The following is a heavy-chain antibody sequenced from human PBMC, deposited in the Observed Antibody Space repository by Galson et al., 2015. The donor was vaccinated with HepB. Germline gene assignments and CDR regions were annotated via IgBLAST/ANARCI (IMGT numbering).Heavy chain of an antibody. V-gene: IGHV3-23*01. J-gene: IGHJ4*02. CDR3: AKDSVPVLVGIAAAGIYDY. CDR1: GFTFSSYA. Sequence: SLRLSCAASGFTFSSYAMSWVRQAPGKGLEWVSAISGSGGSTYYADSVKGRFTISRDNSKNTLYLQMNSLRAEDTAVYYCAKDSVPVLVGIAAAGIYDYWGQGTLVTVSS. CDR2: ISGSGGST. D-gene: IGHD6-13*01.